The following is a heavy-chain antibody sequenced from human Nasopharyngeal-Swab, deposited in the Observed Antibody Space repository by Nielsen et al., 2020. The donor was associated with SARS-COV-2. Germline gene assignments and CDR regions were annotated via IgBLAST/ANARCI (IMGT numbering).Heavy chain of an antibody. CDR3: ARDGGGYSGYDYPLYYYYMDV. D-gene: IGHD5-12*01. Sequence: WIRQPPGKGLEWIGEINHSGSTNYNPSLKSRVTISVDTSKNQFSLQLNSVTPEDTAVYYCARDGGGYSGYDYPLYYYYMDVWGKGTTVTVSS. CDR2: INHSGST. J-gene: IGHJ6*03. V-gene: IGHV4-34*01.